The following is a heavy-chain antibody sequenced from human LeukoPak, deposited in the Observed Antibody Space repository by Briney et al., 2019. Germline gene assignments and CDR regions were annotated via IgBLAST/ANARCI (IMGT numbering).Heavy chain of an antibody. D-gene: IGHD5-12*01. CDR3: ASRYSGYGGFGTYAFDI. J-gene: IGHJ3*02. CDR1: GGSFSGYY. Sequence: ETLSLTCAVYGGSFSGYYWSWVRQAPGKGLEWVANIKQDGSEKYYVDSVKGRFTISRDNAKNSLYLQMNSLRAEDTAVYYCASRYSGYGGFGTYAFDIWGQGTMVTVSS. V-gene: IGHV3-7*01. CDR2: IKQDGSEK.